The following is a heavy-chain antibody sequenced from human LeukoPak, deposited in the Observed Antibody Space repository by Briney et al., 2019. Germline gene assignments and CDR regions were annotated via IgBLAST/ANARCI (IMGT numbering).Heavy chain of an antibody. CDR1: GGTFSSYA. V-gene: IGHV1-69*04. CDR2: IIPILGIA. J-gene: IGHJ6*02. D-gene: IGHD1-26*01. CDR3: ARDLVLIVGAGATRSYGMDV. Sequence: GASVKVSCKASGGTFSSYAISWVRQAPGQGLEWMGRIIPILGIANYAQKFQGRVTITADKSTGTAYMELSSLRSEDTAVYYCARDLVLIVGAGATRSYGMDVWGQGTTVTVSS.